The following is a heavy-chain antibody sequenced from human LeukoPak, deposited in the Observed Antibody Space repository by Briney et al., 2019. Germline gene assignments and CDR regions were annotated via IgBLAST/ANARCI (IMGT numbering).Heavy chain of an antibody. Sequence: SETLSLTCTVSGGSISIYYWSWIRQPPGKGLEWIGYVYNSGSTDYNPSLKSRVTISADTSKSQFSLKVNSVTASDTAVYYCARDYVYGSGSYYNRGFDYWGQGTLVTVSS. CDR2: VYNSGST. V-gene: IGHV4-59*01. J-gene: IGHJ4*02. CDR1: GGSISIYY. CDR3: ARDYVYGSGSYYNRGFDY. D-gene: IGHD3-10*01.